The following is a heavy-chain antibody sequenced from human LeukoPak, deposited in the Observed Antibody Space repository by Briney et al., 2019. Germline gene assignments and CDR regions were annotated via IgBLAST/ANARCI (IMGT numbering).Heavy chain of an antibody. CDR3: ARGIDSASPPLGTFEI. CDR2: ISAYNGNT. D-gene: IGHD1-26*01. V-gene: IGHV1-18*04. J-gene: IGHJ3*02. CDR1: AYTFNGYY. Sequence: ASVKVSCKASAYTFNGYYMHWVRQAPGQGLEWVGWISAYNGNTNYEQKLQGRVTMTRDTSTSTVYMELRSLRSDDTAVYYCARGIDSASPPLGTFEIWGQGTMVTVSS.